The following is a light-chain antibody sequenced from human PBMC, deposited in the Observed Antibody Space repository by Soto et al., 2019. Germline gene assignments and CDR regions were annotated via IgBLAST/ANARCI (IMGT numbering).Light chain of an antibody. Sequence: QSALTQPASVSGSPGQSITISCTGTSSDVGNYNYVSWYQQHAGKAPKLIIFEVSDRPSGISDRFSGSKSGDTASLTISGLQAEDEADYYCSSYTIIDTVVFGGGTKLTVL. CDR1: SSDVGNYNY. V-gene: IGLV2-14*01. J-gene: IGLJ2*01. CDR3: SSYTIIDTVV. CDR2: EVS.